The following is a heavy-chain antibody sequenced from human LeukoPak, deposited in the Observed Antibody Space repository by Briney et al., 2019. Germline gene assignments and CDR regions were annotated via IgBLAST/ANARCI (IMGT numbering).Heavy chain of an antibody. J-gene: IGHJ6*03. D-gene: IGHD3-10*01. CDR3: ASKRFGEFTCYYYLDV. CDR2: IIPIFGTA. V-gene: IGHV1-69*05. Sequence: GASVKVSCKASGGTFSSYAISWVRQAPGQGLEWMGGIIPIFGTANYAQKFQGRVTITTDESTSTAYMELSSLRSDDTAVYYCASKRFGEFTCYYYLDVWGKGTTVTVSS. CDR1: GGTFSSYA.